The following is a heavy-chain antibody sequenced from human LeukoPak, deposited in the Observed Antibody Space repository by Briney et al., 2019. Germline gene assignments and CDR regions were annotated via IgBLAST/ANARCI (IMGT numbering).Heavy chain of an antibody. CDR3: ARDRYSESSGYYGAFDI. CDR2: IYSGGST. CDR1: GFTVSSNY. D-gene: IGHD3-22*01. V-gene: IGHV3-53*01. J-gene: IGHJ3*02. Sequence: GGSLRLSCAASGFTVSSNYTSWVRQAPGKGLEWVSVIYSGGSTYYTDSVKGRFTISRDNSKNTPYLQMNSVSAEDTAVYYCARDRYSESSGYYGAFDIWGQGTMVTVSS.